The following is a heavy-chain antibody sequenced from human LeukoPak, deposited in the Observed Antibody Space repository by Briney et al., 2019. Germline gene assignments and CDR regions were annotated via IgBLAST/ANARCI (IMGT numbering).Heavy chain of an antibody. CDR2: INHSGST. V-gene: IGHV4-34*01. D-gene: IGHD3-22*01. CDR1: GGSFSGYY. Sequence: SETLSLTCAVYGGSFSGYYWSWIRQPPGKGLEWIGEINHSGSTNYNPSLKSRVTISVDTSKNQFSLKLSSVTAADTAVYYCARVGDSSGADSSLDAFDIWGQGTMVTVSS. J-gene: IGHJ3*02. CDR3: ARVGDSSGADSSLDAFDI.